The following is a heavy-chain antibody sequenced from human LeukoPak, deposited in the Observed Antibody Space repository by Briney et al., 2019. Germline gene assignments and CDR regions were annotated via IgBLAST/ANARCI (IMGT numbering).Heavy chain of an antibody. D-gene: IGHD6-19*01. J-gene: IGHJ4*02. CDR2: IYTSGST. CDR1: GGSISSGSYY. Sequence: PSQTLSLNCTVSGGSISSGSYYWSWIRQPAGKGLEWIGRIYTSGSTNYNPSLKSRVTISVDTSKNQFSLKLSSVTAADTAVYYCARGDSSGWISRFWGQGTLVTVSS. V-gene: IGHV4-61*02. CDR3: ARGDSSGWISRF.